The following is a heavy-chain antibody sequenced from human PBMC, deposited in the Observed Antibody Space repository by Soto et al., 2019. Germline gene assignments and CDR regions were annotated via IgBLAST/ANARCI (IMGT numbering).Heavy chain of an antibody. J-gene: IGHJ4*02. V-gene: IGHV4-59*01. D-gene: IGHD2-2*02. CDR1: GGSISSYY. CDR3: ASGSEYRYDY. Sequence: SETLSLTCTVSGGSISSYYWSWIRQPPGKGLEWIGYIYYSGSTNYNPSLKSRVTISVDTSKNQFSLKLSSVTAADTAVYYCASGSEYRYDYWGQGTLVTVSS. CDR2: IYYSGST.